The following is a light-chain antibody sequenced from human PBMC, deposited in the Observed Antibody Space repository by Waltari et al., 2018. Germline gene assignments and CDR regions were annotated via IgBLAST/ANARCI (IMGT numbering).Light chain of an antibody. CDR1: NNDIGSYNL. CDR3: CSYAGTPRVV. J-gene: IGLJ2*01. CDR2: EVN. V-gene: IGLV2-23*02. Sequence: QSALTQPASVSGSPGQSITISCTGTNNDIGSYNLVSWYQQHPGKAPKLIIFEVNKRPSGVSNRSSGSKAGNTASLTVSGLHPEDEADYYCCSYAGTPRVVFGGGTKLTVL.